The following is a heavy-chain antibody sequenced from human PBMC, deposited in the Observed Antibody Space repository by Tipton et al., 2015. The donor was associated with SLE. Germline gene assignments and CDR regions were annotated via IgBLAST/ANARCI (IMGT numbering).Heavy chain of an antibody. CDR1: GGSISSYY. Sequence: LRLSCAVYGGSISSYYWSWIRQPAGKGLEWIGRIDTSGSTNYNPSLKSRVTISVDTSKNQFSLKLSSVTAADTAVYYCARVGFYYDSSGYPFYYYYYMDVWGKGTTVTVSS. CDR2: IDTSGST. V-gene: IGHV4-59*10. J-gene: IGHJ6*03. D-gene: IGHD3-22*01. CDR3: ARVGFYYDSSGYPFYYYYYMDV.